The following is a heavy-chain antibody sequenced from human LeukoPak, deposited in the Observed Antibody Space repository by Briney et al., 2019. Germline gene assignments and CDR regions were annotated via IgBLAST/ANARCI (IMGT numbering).Heavy chain of an antibody. CDR1: GYTFTSYY. CDR3: ARDGVESEAGGLNWFDP. Sequence: ASVKVSCKASGYTFTSYYMHWVRQAPGQGLEWMGWINTNTGNPTYAQGFTGRFVFSLDTSVSTAYLQISSLKAEDTAVYYCARDGVESEAGGLNWFDPWGQGTLVTVSS. CDR2: INTNTGNP. J-gene: IGHJ5*02. D-gene: IGHD2-8*02. V-gene: IGHV7-4-1*02.